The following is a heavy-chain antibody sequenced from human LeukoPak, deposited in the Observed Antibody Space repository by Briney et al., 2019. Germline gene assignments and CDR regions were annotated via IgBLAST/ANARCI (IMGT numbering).Heavy chain of an antibody. CDR3: ATRRGYCSGGNCNYYFDY. V-gene: IGHV4-59*01. D-gene: IGHD2-15*01. CDR1: GGSISSYY. Sequence: SETLSLTCTVSGGSISSYYWNWIRQPPGKGLEWIGYIYSSGSTNYNPSLKSRVTISVDTSKNQFSLKLSSVTAVDTAVYYCATRRGYCSGGNCNYYFDYWGQGTLVTVSS. J-gene: IGHJ4*02. CDR2: IYSSGST.